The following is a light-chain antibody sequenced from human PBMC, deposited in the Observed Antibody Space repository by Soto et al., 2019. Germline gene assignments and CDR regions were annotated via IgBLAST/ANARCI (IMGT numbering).Light chain of an antibody. J-gene: IGKJ2*01. CDR3: QQYYSYPLST. CDR2: GAS. CDR1: QDISNY. V-gene: IGKV1-8*01. Sequence: AMRVTQSRSSLSASTGDRVTITCRASQDISNYLASYQQKPGKAPNLLIYGASTSQSGVPSRFSGSGSGTDFTLTISSLQSEDFATYYCQQYYSYPLSTFGQGTKVDIK.